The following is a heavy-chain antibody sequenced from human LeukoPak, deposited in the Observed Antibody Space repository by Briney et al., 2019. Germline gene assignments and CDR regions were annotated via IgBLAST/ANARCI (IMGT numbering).Heavy chain of an antibody. CDR1: GFTFSSYS. V-gene: IGHV3-21*01. Sequence: GGSLRLSCAASGFTFSSYSMNWVRQAPGKGLEWVSSISSSSSYIYYADSVKGRFTISRDNAKNSLYLQMNSLRADDAAVYYCAREPTSMGSDYWGQGTLVTVSA. J-gene: IGHJ4*02. CDR2: ISSSSSYI. D-gene: IGHD5-18*01. CDR3: AREPTSMGSDY.